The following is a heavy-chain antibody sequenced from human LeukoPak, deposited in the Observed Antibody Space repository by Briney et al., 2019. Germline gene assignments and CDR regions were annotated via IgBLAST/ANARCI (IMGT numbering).Heavy chain of an antibody. CDR1: GYTFTGYY. CDR2: INPNSGGT. V-gene: IGHV1-2*02. J-gene: IGHJ4*02. D-gene: IGHD4-11*01. CDR3: ASNPPAVNYHPFDY. Sequence: GASVKVSCKASGYTFTGYYMHWVRQAPGQGLEWMGWINPNSGGTNYAQKFLGRVTMTRDTSISTAYMELSRLRSDDTAVYYCASNPPAVNYHPFDYWGQGTLVTVSS.